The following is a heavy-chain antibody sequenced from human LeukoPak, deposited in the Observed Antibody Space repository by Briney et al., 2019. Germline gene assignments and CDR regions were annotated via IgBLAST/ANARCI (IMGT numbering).Heavy chain of an antibody. J-gene: IGHJ4*02. CDR3: ARLRPGVSVFGVAPDY. D-gene: IGHD3-3*01. Sequence: SETLSLTCTVSGGSISSYYWSWLRQPAGKGLEWIGRIYSTGITNYNPPPKSRVTMSGDTSKNPFSLKLSSVTAADTAVYYCARLRPGVSVFGVAPDYWGQGTLVTVSS. CDR1: GGSISSYY. CDR2: IYSTGIT. V-gene: IGHV4-4*07.